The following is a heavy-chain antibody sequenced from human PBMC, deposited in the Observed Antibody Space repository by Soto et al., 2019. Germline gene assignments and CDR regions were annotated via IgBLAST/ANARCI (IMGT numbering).Heavy chain of an antibody. D-gene: IGHD5-12*01. Sequence: GASVKVSCQASGYTFTNYDINWVRQATGQGLEWMGWMSTNSDNTGYAQTFQGRVTMTRNTSISTAYMELSSLRSEDTAVYYCALSVATTFDYWGQGTLVTVSS. V-gene: IGHV1-8*01. J-gene: IGHJ4*02. CDR2: MSTNSDNT. CDR1: GYTFTNYD. CDR3: ALSVATTFDY.